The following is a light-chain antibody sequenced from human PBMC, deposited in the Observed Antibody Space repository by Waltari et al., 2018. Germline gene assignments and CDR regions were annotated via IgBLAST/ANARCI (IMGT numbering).Light chain of an antibody. CDR2: AAS. CDR3: QQLNS. CDR1: QGISSY. Sequence: DIQLTQSPSFLSASVGDRVTITCRASQGISSYLAWYQQKPGKAPKLLIYAASTLQSEVPSRFSGSGSGTEFTLTISSLQPEDFATYYCQQLNSFGPGTKVDIK. J-gene: IGKJ3*01. V-gene: IGKV1-9*01.